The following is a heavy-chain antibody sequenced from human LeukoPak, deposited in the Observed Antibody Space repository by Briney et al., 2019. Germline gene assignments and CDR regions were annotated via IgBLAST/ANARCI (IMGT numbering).Heavy chain of an antibody. CDR2: IRTSSSYI. CDR1: GFTFSSYS. V-gene: IGHV3-21*06. D-gene: IGHD3-10*01. J-gene: IGHJ4*02. Sequence: GGSLRLSCAASGFTFSSYSMNWVRQAPGKGLEWVSSIRTSSSYIYYADSVKGRFTISRDKNSVYLQMNSLGADDTAVYYCARARWGDEFDYWGQGTLVTVSS. CDR3: ARARWGDEFDY.